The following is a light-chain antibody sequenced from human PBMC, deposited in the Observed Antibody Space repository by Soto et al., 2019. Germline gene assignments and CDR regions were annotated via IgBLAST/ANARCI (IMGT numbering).Light chain of an antibody. CDR3: QQYGNSPQT. CDR2: GAS. CDR1: QSVSSSY. V-gene: IGKV3-20*01. J-gene: IGKJ1*01. Sequence: IVLTQSPGTLSLSPGERATLSCRASQSVSSSYLAWYQQKPGQAPRLLIYGASSRATGIPDRFSGSGSGTDFTLTIARLEPGDFAVYYCQQYGNSPQTFGQGTKVDNK.